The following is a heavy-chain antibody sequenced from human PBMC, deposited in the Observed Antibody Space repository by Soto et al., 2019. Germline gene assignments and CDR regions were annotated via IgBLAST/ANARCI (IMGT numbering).Heavy chain of an antibody. D-gene: IGHD2-8*01. J-gene: IGHJ4*02. CDR3: AKCLGLVVLMVYAIPVY. CDR2: IYYSGST. Sequence: SETLSLTCTVSGGSISSCGYYWSWIRQHPGKGLEWIGYIYYSGSTYYNPSLKSRVTISVDTSKNQFSLKLSSVTAADTAVYYCAKCLGLVVLMVYAIPVYWGQGTLVTVSS. V-gene: IGHV4-31*03. CDR1: GGSISSCGYY.